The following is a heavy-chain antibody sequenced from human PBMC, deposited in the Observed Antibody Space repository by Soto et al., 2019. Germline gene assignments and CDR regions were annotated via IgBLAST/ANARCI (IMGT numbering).Heavy chain of an antibody. J-gene: IGHJ4*02. CDR3: AREEWFGELLPKGIDY. Sequence: SETLSLTCTVSGGSVSSGSYYWSWIRQPPGKGLEWIGYIYYSGSTNYNPSLKSRVTISVDTSKNQFSLKLSSVTAADTGVYYCAREEWFGELLPKGIDYWGQGTLVTVSS. V-gene: IGHV4-61*01. CDR2: IYYSGST. D-gene: IGHD3-10*01. CDR1: GGSVSSGSYY.